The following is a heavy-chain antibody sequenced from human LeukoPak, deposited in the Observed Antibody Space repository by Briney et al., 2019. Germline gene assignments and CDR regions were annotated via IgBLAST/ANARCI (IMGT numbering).Heavy chain of an antibody. V-gene: IGHV3-23*01. D-gene: IGHD5-24*01. Sequence: PGGSLRLSCAASGFTFSNYAMSWVRQAPGKGLQWVSTISGSGGGTYSADSVKGRFTISTDSSKNTLYLQMNSLRAEDTAVYYCARGDNEAWGQGTLVTVPS. CDR3: ARGDNEA. J-gene: IGHJ5*02. CDR2: ISGSGGGT. CDR1: GFTFSNYA.